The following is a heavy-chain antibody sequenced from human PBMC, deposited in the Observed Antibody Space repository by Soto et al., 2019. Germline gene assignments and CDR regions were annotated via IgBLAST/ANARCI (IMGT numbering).Heavy chain of an antibody. Sequence: GESLKISCKGSGYSFANYWIAWVRQMPGKGLEWMGFIFPADSDTRYGPSFQGQVTISADKSISTAYLQWSSLKASDTAMYFCSSRRFQDGMYVWGQGTTVTVSS. J-gene: IGHJ6*02. CDR1: GYSFANYW. CDR3: SSRRFQDGMYV. CDR2: IFPADSDT. V-gene: IGHV5-51*01.